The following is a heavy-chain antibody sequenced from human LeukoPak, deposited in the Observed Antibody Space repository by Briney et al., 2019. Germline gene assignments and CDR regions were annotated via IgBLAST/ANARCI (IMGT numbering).Heavy chain of an antibody. CDR1: GGSISSYY. CDR3: AREYSYGYYDY. Sequence: SETLSLTCTVSGGSISSYYWSWIRQPPGEGLEWIGYIYYSGSTNYNPSLKSRVTISVDTSKNQFSLKLSSVTAADTAVYYCAREYSYGYYDYWGQGTLVTVSS. V-gene: IGHV4-59*01. D-gene: IGHD5-18*01. CDR2: IYYSGST. J-gene: IGHJ4*02.